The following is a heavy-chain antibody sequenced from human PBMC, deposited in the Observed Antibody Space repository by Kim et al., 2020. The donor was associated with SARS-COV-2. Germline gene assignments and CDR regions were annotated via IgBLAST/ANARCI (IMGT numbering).Heavy chain of an antibody. CDR3: ARVSGDYEVFYYGMDV. J-gene: IGHJ6*02. D-gene: IGHD4-17*01. Sequence: ASVKVSCKASGYTFTSYGISWVRQAPGQGLEWMGWISAYNGNTNYAQKLQGRVTMTTDTSTSTAYMELRSLRSDDTAVYYCARVSGDYEVFYYGMDVWGQGTTVTVSS. CDR2: ISAYNGNT. CDR1: GYTFTSYG. V-gene: IGHV1-18*01.